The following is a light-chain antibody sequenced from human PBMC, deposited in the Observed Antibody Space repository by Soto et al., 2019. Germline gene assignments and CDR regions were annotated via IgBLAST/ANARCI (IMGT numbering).Light chain of an antibody. V-gene: IGLV1-51*01. CDR3: GTWDGSLSAGV. J-gene: IGLJ3*02. Sequence: QSVLTQPPSVSAAPGQTVTISCSGSSSNIGINSVSWYQQLPGTAPKLLIYDNDKRPSGIPDRFSGSKSGTSATLGITGLQTGDEADYYCGTWDGSLSAGVFGGGTKLTVL. CDR2: DND. CDR1: SSNIGINS.